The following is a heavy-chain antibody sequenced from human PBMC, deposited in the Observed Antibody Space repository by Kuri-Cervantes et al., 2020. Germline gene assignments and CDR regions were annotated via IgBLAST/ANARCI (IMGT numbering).Heavy chain of an antibody. CDR3: ARDHGYLRAFDI. D-gene: IGHD6-25*01. CDR2: IYSGGST. CDR1: GFTVSSNY. V-gene: IGHV3-53*01. J-gene: IGHJ3*02. Sequence: GESPKISCAASGFTVSSNYMSWVRQAPGKGLEWVSVIYSGGSTYYADSVKGRFTISRDNSKNTLYLQMNSLRAEDTAVYYCARDHGYLRAFDIWGQGTMVTVSS.